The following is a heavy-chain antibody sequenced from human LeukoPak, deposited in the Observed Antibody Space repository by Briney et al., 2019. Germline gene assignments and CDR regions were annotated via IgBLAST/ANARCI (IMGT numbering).Heavy chain of an antibody. D-gene: IGHD6-13*01. CDR3: ARMGIAAAGTGMDV. Sequence: GGSLRLSCAASGFTFSSYSMNWVRQAPGKGLEWVSSISSSSSYIYYADSVKGRFTISRDNAKNSLYLQMNSLRAEDTAVYYCARMGIAAAGTGMDVWAKGPRSPSP. J-gene: IGHJ6*03. V-gene: IGHV3-21*01. CDR1: GFTFSSYS. CDR2: ISSSSSYI.